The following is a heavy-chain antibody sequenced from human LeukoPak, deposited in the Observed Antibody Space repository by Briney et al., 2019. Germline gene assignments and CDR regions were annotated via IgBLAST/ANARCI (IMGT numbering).Heavy chain of an antibody. CDR1: GFTFATYG. V-gene: IGHV3-30*02. D-gene: IGHD3-16*02. Sequence: TGGSLRLSCAASGFTFATYGMHWVRQAPGKGLEWVAFIQSDEIDKFYADSVKGRFTVSRDNAKNSLYLQMNSLRAEDTALYYCAKVMITFGGVIVIGRDAFDIWGQGTMVTVSS. CDR3: AKVMITFGGVIVIGRDAFDI. J-gene: IGHJ3*02. CDR2: IQSDEIDK.